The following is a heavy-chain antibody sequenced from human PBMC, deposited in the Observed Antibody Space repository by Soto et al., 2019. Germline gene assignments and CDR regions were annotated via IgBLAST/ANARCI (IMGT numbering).Heavy chain of an antibody. J-gene: IGHJ6*02. D-gene: IGHD2-21*02. CDR2: IEEDGNES. CDR1: GFAFSSYW. V-gene: IGHV3-7*05. Sequence: VQLVASGGGLVQPGGSLRLTCTASGFAFSSYWMNWVRQAPGKGLEWVASIEEDGNESDYVDSVKGRFTISRDNAMNSVYLQMNSRIAEDTAIYYCGRAPQVTTFHYGMDVSDQGTTVTVSS. CDR3: GRAPQVTTFHYGMDV.